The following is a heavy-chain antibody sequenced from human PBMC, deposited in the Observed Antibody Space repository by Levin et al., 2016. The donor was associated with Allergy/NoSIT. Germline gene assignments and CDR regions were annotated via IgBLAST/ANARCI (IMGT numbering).Heavy chain of an antibody. CDR1: GYTFTNND. D-gene: IGHD3-3*01. Sequence: ASVKVSCKASGYTFTNNDINWVRQAAGHGFEWMGWMNPNSGNTGCAQKFQGRVTMTRNNSISTAYMELRGLRSEDTAVYYCARSPAGTFWNSYYASYRYYYMDVWGKGTTVTVSS. V-gene: IGHV1-8*01. J-gene: IGHJ6*03. CDR2: MNPNSGNT. CDR3: ARSPAGTFWNSYYASYRYYYMDV.